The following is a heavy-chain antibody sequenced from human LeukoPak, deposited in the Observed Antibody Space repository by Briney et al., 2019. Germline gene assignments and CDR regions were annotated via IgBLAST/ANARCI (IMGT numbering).Heavy chain of an antibody. V-gene: IGHV4-59*08. D-gene: IGHD1-1*01. CDR1: GGSISSYY. J-gene: IGHJ4*02. CDR2: IYHGGST. Sequence: SETLSLTCTVSGGSISSYYWSWIRQPPGKGLEWIGEIYHGGSTNYNPSLKSRVTISVDKSKNQFSLKLSSVTAADTAVYYCARGVGLTQGGTFNYWGQGTLVTVSS. CDR3: ARGVGLTQGGTFNY.